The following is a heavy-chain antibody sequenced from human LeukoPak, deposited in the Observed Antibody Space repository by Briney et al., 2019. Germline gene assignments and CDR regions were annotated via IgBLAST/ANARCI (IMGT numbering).Heavy chain of an antibody. CDR1: GLSFSSHW. D-gene: IGHD2-21*01. CDR3: AKDAYSRGDY. V-gene: IGHV3-7*01. J-gene: IGHJ4*02. Sequence: PGGSLRLSCAASGLSFSSHWMSWVRQAPGKGLEWVANINQDGSVINYVGSVRGRFTISRDNAENSLYLQMNSLRGDDTALYYGAKDAYSRGDYWGQGTRVSVSS. CDR2: INQDGSVI.